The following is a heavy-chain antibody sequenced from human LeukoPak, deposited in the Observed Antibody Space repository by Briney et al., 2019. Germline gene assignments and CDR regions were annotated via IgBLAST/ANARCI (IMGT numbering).Heavy chain of an antibody. CDR3: ARRLTQYDCFDP. CDR2: TYYKSTWYN. CDR1: GDSVSSNSVT. J-gene: IGHJ5*02. Sequence: SPTLSLTFAISGDSVSSNSVTWNWLRQSPARGLEWLGRTYYKSTWYNDYAVSVRGRITVKPDTSKNQFSLHLNSVTPEDTAVYYCARRLTQYDCFDPWGQRILVTVSS. D-gene: IGHD2-2*01. V-gene: IGHV6-1*01.